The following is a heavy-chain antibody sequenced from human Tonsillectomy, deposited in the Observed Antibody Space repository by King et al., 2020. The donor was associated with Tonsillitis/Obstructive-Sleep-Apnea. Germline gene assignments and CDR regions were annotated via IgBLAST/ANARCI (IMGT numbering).Heavy chain of an antibody. CDR1: GFTVSSNY. Sequence: VQLVESGGGLIQPGGSLRLSCAASGFTVSSNYMSWVRQAPGKGLEWVSDIYSGGSTYYADSVKGRFTISRDNSKNTLYLQMNSLRAEDTAVYYCARGGENKGRPFDYWGQGTLVTVSS. J-gene: IGHJ4*02. V-gene: IGHV3-53*01. CDR2: IYSGGST. CDR3: ARGGENKGRPFDY. D-gene: IGHD3-16*01.